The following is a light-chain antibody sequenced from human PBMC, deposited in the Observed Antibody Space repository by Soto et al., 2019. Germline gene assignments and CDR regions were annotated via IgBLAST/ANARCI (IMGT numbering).Light chain of an antibody. CDR2: EGI. J-gene: IGLJ1*01. Sequence: QSVLTQPASVSGSPGQSITISCTGTSSTVGGCNVVSWYQQHPGKAPKVIIYEGIKRPSGVSNRFSGSNSGSTASLTISGLQAEDEADYYCCSYVGATTYVFGTGTKVTVL. CDR3: CSYVGATTYV. V-gene: IGLV2-23*01. CDR1: SSTVGGCNV.